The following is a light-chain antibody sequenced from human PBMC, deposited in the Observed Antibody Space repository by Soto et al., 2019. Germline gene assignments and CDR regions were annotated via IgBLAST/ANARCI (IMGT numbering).Light chain of an antibody. CDR2: AAS. Sequence: AIQMTQSPSSLSASVGDRVTITCRASQGSRRDLGWYQQKPGRAPKLLIYAASILQSGVPSRFSGSGSGTDFTLTISSLQPEDFATYYCLQDYNYPRTFGQGTNLEIK. CDR3: LQDYNYPRT. CDR1: QGSRRD. J-gene: IGKJ2*01. V-gene: IGKV1-6*01.